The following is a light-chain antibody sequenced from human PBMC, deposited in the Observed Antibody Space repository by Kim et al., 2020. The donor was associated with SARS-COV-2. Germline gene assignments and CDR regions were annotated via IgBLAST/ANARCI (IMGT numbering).Light chain of an antibody. CDR1: NSDVGRYNL. CDR3: CAYAGSSTLV. J-gene: IGLJ3*02. V-gene: IGLV2-23*02. CDR2: ELI. Sequence: QSALTQPASVSGSPGQSITISCTGTNSDVGRYNLVSWYQQHPGKAPKLMIYELIKRPSGVSNRFSGSKSGNTASLTISGLQAEDEADYYCCAYAGSSTLVFGGGTQLTVL.